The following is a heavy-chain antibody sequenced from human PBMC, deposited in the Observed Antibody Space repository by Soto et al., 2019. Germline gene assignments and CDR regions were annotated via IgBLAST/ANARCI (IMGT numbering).Heavy chain of an antibody. Sequence: SQTLSLTCAISGDSVSSNSAAWNWIRQSPSRGLEWLGRTYYKSKWYNDYAVSVKSRITINPDTSKNQFSLQLNSVTPEDTAVYYCARSGYSYGFENYCYGMDVWGQGTTVTVSS. CDR3: ARSGYSYGFENYCYGMDV. D-gene: IGHD5-18*01. CDR2: TYYKSKWYN. CDR1: GDSVSSNSAA. J-gene: IGHJ6*02. V-gene: IGHV6-1*01.